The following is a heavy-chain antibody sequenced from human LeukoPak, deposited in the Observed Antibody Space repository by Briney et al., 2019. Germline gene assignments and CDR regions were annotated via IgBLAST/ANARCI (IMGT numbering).Heavy chain of an antibody. Sequence: PGGSLRLSCAASGFTFSSYSMNWVRQAPGKGLEWVSYISSSSSYIYYADSVKGRFTISRDNARNSLYLQMNSLRAEDTAVYYCAKDGSPVEITMIVGEFDPWGQGTLVTVSS. CDR3: AKDGSPVEITMIVGEFDP. D-gene: IGHD3-22*01. CDR1: GFTFSSYS. CDR2: ISSSSSYI. J-gene: IGHJ5*02. V-gene: IGHV3-21*05.